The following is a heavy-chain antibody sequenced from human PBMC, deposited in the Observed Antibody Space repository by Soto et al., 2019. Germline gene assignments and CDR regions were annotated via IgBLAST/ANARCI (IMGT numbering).Heavy chain of an antibody. CDR3: YCSVSRTRMYNYFYGMGV. J-gene: IGHJ6*02. Sequence: PGGSLRLSCAASGFTFSSYAMSWVRQAPGKGLEWVSAISGSGGSTYYADSVKGRFTISRDNSKNTLYLQMNSLRAEDTAVYYYYCSVSRTRMYNYFYGMGVWGQGTTVTVSS. V-gene: IGHV3-23*01. CDR1: GFTFSSYA. CDR2: ISGSGGST. D-gene: IGHD3-10*02.